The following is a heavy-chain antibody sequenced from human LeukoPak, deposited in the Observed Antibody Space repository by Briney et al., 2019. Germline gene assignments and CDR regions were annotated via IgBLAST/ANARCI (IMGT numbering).Heavy chain of an antibody. Sequence: PSETLSLTCAVYGGSFSGYYWSWIRQPPGKGLEWIGEINHSGSTNYNPSLKSRVTISVDTSKNQFSLKLSSVTAADTAVYYCARDGLGYCSGGSCYSEPYGMDVWGQGTTVTVSS. V-gene: IGHV4-34*01. J-gene: IGHJ6*02. CDR1: GGSFSGYY. CDR2: INHSGST. D-gene: IGHD2-15*01. CDR3: ARDGLGYCSGGSCYSEPYGMDV.